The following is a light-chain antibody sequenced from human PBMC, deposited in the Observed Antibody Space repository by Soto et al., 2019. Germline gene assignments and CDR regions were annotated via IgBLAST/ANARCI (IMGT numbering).Light chain of an antibody. J-gene: IGKJ4*01. CDR2: DAS. CDR1: QGISSA. Sequence: AIHLPHSPASLSAAVGDGVTITCRASQGISSALAWYQQKPGKAPKLLIYDASSLESGVPSRFSGSGSGTDFTLTISSLQPEDFATYYCQQFILFGGGTKVDIK. V-gene: IGKV1-13*02. CDR3: QQFIL.